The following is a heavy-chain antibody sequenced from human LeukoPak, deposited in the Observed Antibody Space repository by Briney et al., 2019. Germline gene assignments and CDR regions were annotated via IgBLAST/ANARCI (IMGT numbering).Heavy chain of an antibody. V-gene: IGHV3-23*01. CDR3: ANSPAGTTPFDY. J-gene: IGHJ4*02. D-gene: IGHD6-13*01. CDR2: ISVTGGST. Sequence: GGSLRLSCAASGLTFSSYAMSWVRRAPGKGLQWVSAISVTGGSTYYADSVKGRFTISRDNPKNTLFLQMNSLRAEDTAVYYCANSPAGTTPFDYWGQGTLVTVSS. CDR1: GLTFSSYA.